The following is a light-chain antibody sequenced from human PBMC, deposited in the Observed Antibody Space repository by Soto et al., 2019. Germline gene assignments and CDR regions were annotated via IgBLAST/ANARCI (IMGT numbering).Light chain of an antibody. CDR1: QSINSRY. V-gene: IGKV3-20*01. CDR3: QQYDSSRT. Sequence: EIVLTQSPGTLSLSPGERATLSCRASQSINSRYLAWYQQKPGQAPRLLIYGASSRATGIPDRFSGSGSGTDFTLTISRLEPEDFAVYYCQQYDSSRTFGQGTKVEMK. CDR2: GAS. J-gene: IGKJ1*01.